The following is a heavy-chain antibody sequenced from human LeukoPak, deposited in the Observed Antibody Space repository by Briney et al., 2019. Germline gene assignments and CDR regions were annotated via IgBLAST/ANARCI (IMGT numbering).Heavy chain of an antibody. Sequence: SETLSLTCTVSGGSISNFHWAWIRQPPLKGLEWMGYIYYSGSTNYNPSLKSRVTISVDTSKNQFSLKLTSVTAADTAVYYCARFKGSAPPYYFDYWGQGTLVTVSS. D-gene: IGHD3-16*01. CDR1: GGSISNFH. J-gene: IGHJ4*02. CDR2: IYYSGST. V-gene: IGHV4-59*08. CDR3: ARFKGSAPPYYFDY.